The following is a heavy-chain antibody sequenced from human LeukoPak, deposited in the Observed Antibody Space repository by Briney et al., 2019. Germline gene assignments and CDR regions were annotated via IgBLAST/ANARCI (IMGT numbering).Heavy chain of an antibody. J-gene: IGHJ4*02. V-gene: IGHV1-46*01. Sequence: ASVKVSCKASGYTFTSYFMHWVRQAPGQGLEWMGIINPSGGSTSYAQKFQGRVTMTRDTSTSTVYMELSSLRSEDTAVYYCARGGRVDSPADYFDYWGQGTLVTVSS. CDR3: ARGGRVDSPADYFDY. CDR2: INPSGGST. D-gene: IGHD3-10*01. CDR1: GYTFTSYF.